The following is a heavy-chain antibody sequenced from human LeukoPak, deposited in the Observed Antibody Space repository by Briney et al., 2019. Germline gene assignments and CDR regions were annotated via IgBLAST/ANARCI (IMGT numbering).Heavy chain of an antibody. CDR3: AKDSGIVITEYFQH. Sequence: GGSLRLSCAASGFTFSSYAMSWVRQAPGKGLEWVSAISGSGGSTYYADSVKGRFTISRDNSKNTLYLQMNSLRAEDTAVYYSAKDSGIVITEYFQHWGQGTLVTVSS. CDR2: ISGSGGST. CDR1: GFTFSSYA. J-gene: IGHJ1*01. V-gene: IGHV3-23*01. D-gene: IGHD3-10*01.